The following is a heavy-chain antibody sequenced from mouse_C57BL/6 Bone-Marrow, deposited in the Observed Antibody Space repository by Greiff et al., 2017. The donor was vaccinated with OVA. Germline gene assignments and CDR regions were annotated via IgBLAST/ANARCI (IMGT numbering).Heavy chain of an antibody. Sequence: QVQLQQPGAELVKPGASVKVSCKASGYTFTSYWMHWVKQRPGQGLEWIGRIHPSDSDTNYNQKFKGKATLTVDKSSSTAYMQLSSLTSEDSAVYYCAPLITAVEFAYWGQGTLVTVSA. CDR2: IHPSDSDT. D-gene: IGHD1-1*01. CDR1: GYTFTSYW. CDR3: APLITAVEFAY. V-gene: IGHV1-74*01. J-gene: IGHJ3*01.